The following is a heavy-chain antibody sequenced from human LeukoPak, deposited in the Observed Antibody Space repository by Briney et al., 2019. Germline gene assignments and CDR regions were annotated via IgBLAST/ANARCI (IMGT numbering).Heavy chain of an antibody. Sequence: SETLSLTCAVYGGSFSGYYWSWIRQPPGKGLEWIGEINHSGSTNYNPSLKSRVTISVDTSKNQFSLKLSSVTAADTAVYYCARDDGSYDSSGYYSPDYYYYMDVWGKGTTVTVSS. D-gene: IGHD3-22*01. CDR1: GGSFSGYY. J-gene: IGHJ6*03. V-gene: IGHV4-34*01. CDR3: ARDDGSYDSSGYYSPDYYYYMDV. CDR2: INHSGST.